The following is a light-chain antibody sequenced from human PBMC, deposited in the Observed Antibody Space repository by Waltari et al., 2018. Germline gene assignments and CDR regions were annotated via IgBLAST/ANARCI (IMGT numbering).Light chain of an antibody. Sequence: DIVVSRSPDSLAVSLGERATINCKSSQSVLYSSNNKNYLAWYQQKPGQPPKLLIYWASTRESGVPDRFSGSGSGTDFTLTISSLQAEDVAVYYCQQYYSTIFTFGPGTKVDIK. V-gene: IGKV4-1*01. CDR2: WAS. J-gene: IGKJ3*01. CDR1: QSVLYSSNNKNY. CDR3: QQYYSTIFT.